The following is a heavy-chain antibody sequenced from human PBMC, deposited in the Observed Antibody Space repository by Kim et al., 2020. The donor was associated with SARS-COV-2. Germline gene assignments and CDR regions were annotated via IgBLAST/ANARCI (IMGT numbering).Heavy chain of an antibody. D-gene: IGHD5-12*01. Sequence: ASVKVSCKASGYTFTGYYMHWVRQAPGQGLEWMGRINPNSGGTNYAQKFQGRVTMTRDTSISTAYMELSRLRSDDTAVYYCAREVGYSGYDIWPGPTQYGMDVWGQGTTVTVSS. CDR1: GYTFTGYY. V-gene: IGHV1-2*06. CDR2: INPNSGGT. CDR3: AREVGYSGYDIWPGPTQYGMDV. J-gene: IGHJ6*02.